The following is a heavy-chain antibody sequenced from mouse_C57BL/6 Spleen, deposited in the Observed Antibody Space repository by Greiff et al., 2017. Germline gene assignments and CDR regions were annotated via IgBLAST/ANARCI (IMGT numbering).Heavy chain of an antibody. V-gene: IGHV1-15*01. D-gene: IGHD2-5*01. J-gene: IGHJ4*01. Sequence: VQLQQSGAELVRPGASVTLSCKASGYTFTDYEMHWVKQTPVHGLEWIGAIDPETGGTAYNQKFKGKAILTADKSSSTAYMELRSLTSEDSAVYYCTRTYYSNYGRVMDYWGQGTSVTVSS. CDR2: IDPETGGT. CDR1: GYTFTDYE. CDR3: TRTYYSNYGRVMDY.